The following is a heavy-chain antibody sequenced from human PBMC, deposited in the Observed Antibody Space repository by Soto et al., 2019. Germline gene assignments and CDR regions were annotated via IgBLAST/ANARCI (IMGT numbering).Heavy chain of an antibody. CDR3: AGSEGATPKIDY. D-gene: IGHD1-26*01. J-gene: IGHJ4*02. CDR1: GYTFTSYY. Sequence: QVQLVQSGAEVKKTGTSVKVSCKASGYTFTSYYMHWVRQAPGQGLEWMGIINSSGGRTSYAQKFQGRVTMTRDTSTSIVYMELSSLRSEDTAVYYCAGSEGATPKIDYWGQGTLVAVSS. V-gene: IGHV1-46*03. CDR2: INSSGGRT.